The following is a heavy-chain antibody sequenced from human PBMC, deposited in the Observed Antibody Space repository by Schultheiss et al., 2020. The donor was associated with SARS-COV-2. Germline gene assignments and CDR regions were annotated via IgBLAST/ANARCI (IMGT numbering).Heavy chain of an antibody. CDR2: ISYDGSNK. J-gene: IGHJ6*02. V-gene: IGHV3-30*03. Sequence: GESLKISCAASGFTFSSYSMNWVRQAPGKGLEWVAVISYDGSNKYYADSVKGRFTISRDNSKNTLYLQMNSLRAEDTAVYYCARDRIRPKGDYYFEYYGMDVWGQGTTVTVSS. D-gene: IGHD3-22*01. CDR1: GFTFSSYS. CDR3: ARDRIRPKGDYYFEYYGMDV.